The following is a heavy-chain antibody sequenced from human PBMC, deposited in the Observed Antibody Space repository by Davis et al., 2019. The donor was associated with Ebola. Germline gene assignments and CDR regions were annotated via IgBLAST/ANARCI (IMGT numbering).Heavy chain of an antibody. CDR2: IWYDGSNK. CDR3: ARDEGSGSSDY. Sequence: SCKASGYTFTSYYMHWVRQAPGKGLEWVAVIWYDGSNKYYADSVKGRFTISRDNSKNTLYLQMNSLRAEDTAVYYCARDEGSGSSDYWGQGTLVTVSS. V-gene: IGHV3-33*01. J-gene: IGHJ4*02. CDR1: GYTFTSYY. D-gene: IGHD3-10*01.